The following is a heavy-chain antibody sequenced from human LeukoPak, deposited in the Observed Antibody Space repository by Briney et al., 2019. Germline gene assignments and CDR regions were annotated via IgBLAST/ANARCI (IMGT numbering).Heavy chain of an antibody. D-gene: IGHD6-19*01. V-gene: IGHV4-34*01. CDR1: GGSFSGYY. Sequence: PSETLSLTCAVYGGSFSGYYWSWIRQPPGKGLEWIGEINHSGSTNYNPSLKSRVTISVDTSKNQFSLKLSSVTAADTAVYYCARPQWLYYFDYWGQGTLVTVSS. CDR3: ARPQWLYYFDY. CDR2: INHSGST. J-gene: IGHJ4*02.